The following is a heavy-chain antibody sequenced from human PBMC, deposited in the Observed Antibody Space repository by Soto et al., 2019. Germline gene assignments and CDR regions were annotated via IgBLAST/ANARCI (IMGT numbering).Heavy chain of an antibody. J-gene: IGHJ3*02. CDR3: ASQTPGDAFDI. CDR2: IKQDGSEK. V-gene: IGHV3-7*01. CDR1: GFTFRSYG. Sequence: GGSQRLSSAASGFTFRSYGMSWVRQAPGKGLEWVANIKQDGSEKYYVDSVKGRFTTSRDNAKNSLYLQMNSLRAEDTAVYYCASQTPGDAFDIWGQGTMVTVSS.